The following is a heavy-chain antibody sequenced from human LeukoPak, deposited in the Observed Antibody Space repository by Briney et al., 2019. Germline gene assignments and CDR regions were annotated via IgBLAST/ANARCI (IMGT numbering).Heavy chain of an antibody. Sequence: GGSLRLSCAASGFTLTGYTMNWVRQAPGKGLEWVSSISSSGDYIYYADSVKGRFAISRDNAQNSLYLQIDSLRVEDTAVYYCARDLLSEDYGDFYFGYWGQGTLVTVSS. D-gene: IGHD4-17*01. J-gene: IGHJ4*02. CDR2: ISSSGDYI. CDR1: GFTLTGYT. CDR3: ARDLLSEDYGDFYFGY. V-gene: IGHV3-21*01.